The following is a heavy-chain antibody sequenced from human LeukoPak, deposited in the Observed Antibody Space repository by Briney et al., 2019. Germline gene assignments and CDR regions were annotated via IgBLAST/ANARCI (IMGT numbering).Heavy chain of an antibody. Sequence: PSETLSLTCTVSGGSISSYYWGWIRQPPGKGLEWIGGIYYSGSTYYNPSLKSRVTISVDTSKNQFSLKLSSVTAADTAVYYCCRGGSGSYYPYNWFDPWGQGTLVTVSS. D-gene: IGHD3-10*01. V-gene: IGHV4-39*01. CDR1: GGSISSYY. CDR3: CRGGSGSYYPYNWFDP. CDR2: IYYSGST. J-gene: IGHJ5*02.